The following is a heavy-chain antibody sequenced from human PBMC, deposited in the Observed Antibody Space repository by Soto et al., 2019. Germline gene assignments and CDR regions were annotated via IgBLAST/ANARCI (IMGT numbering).Heavy chain of an antibody. V-gene: IGHV4-61*01. D-gene: IGHD5-18*01. CDR1: GGSVSSGSYY. CDR2: IYYSGST. CDR3: ARERRGYSSIDY. Sequence: PSETLSLTCIVSGGSVSSGSYYWSWIRQPPGKGLEWIGYIYYSGSTNYNPSLKSRVTISVDTSKNQFSLKLSSVTAADTAVYYCARERRGYSSIDYWGQGTLVTVSS. J-gene: IGHJ4*02.